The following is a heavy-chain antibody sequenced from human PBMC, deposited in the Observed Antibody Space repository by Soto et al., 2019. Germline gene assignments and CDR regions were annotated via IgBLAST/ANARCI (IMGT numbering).Heavy chain of an antibody. CDR2: ISYDGSNK. CDR3: AKDSPTIFGVVLSGGWFDP. V-gene: IGHV3-30*18. CDR1: GFTFSSYG. Sequence: QVQLVESGGGVVQPGRSLRLSCAASGFTFSSYGMHWVRQAPGKGLEWVAVISYDGSNKYYADSVKGRFTISRDNSKNTLYRQMNSLRAEDTAVYYCAKDSPTIFGVVLSGGWFDPWGQGTLVTVSS. J-gene: IGHJ5*02. D-gene: IGHD3-3*01.